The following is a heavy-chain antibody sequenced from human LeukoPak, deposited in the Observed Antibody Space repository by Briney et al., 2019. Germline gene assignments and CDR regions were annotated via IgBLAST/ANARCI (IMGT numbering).Heavy chain of an antibody. Sequence: QTGGSLRLSCAASGFTLSSHAMSWVRQAPGRGLEWVSTISGSGGDTLYADSVKGRFTISRDDSKNTLYLQMDSLKVEDTAIYYCVRRGGSDGWGDFDYWGQATLVTVSS. CDR1: GFTLSSHA. D-gene: IGHD3-10*01. CDR2: ISGSGGDT. CDR3: VRRGGSDGWGDFDY. J-gene: IGHJ4*02. V-gene: IGHV3-23*01.